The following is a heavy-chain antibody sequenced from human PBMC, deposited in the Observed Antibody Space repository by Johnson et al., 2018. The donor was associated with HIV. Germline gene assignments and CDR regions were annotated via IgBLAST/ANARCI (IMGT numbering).Heavy chain of an antibody. CDR3: ARERPGYGGHDAFDI. CDR1: GYSVTGYN. V-gene: IGHV3-66*01. Sequence: EVQLVESGGGLVQPGGSLRLSCAFSGYSVTGYNMNWVRQAPVKGLEWVSVIYTGSDSTSYTDSVKDRFTISRDSSKNAVYLQMNSLRAEDTAVYHCARERPGYGGHDAFDIWGQGTMVTVSS. D-gene: IGHD4-23*01. J-gene: IGHJ3*02. CDR2: IYTGSDST.